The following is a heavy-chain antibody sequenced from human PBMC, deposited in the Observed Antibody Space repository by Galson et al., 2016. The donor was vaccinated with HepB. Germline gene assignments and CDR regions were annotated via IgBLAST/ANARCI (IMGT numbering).Heavy chain of an antibody. D-gene: IGHD1-1*01. V-gene: IGHV3-23*01. Sequence: SLRLSCAASGFTFNTYAMSWVRQAPGKGLEWVSTLSASGGATYYSDSVKGCFTISRDNSKNTLYLQMNSLRDEDTAVYYCAKGRTGTTGPVEYWGQGTLVTVSS. CDR1: GFTFNTYA. CDR3: AKGRTGTTGPVEY. J-gene: IGHJ4*02. CDR2: LSASGGAT.